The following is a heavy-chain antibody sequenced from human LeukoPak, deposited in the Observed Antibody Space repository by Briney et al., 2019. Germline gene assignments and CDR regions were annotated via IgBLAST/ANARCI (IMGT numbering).Heavy chain of an antibody. V-gene: IGHV1-69*05. CDR2: IIPIFGTA. Sequence: ASVKVSCKASGGTFSSYAISWVRQAPGQGLEWMGRIIPIFGTANYAQKFQGRVTITTDESTSTAYMELSSLRSEDTAVYYCARGGYGDYGGSDYFDYWGQGTLVTVSS. CDR1: GGTFSSYA. J-gene: IGHJ4*02. D-gene: IGHD4-17*01. CDR3: ARGGYGDYGGSDYFDY.